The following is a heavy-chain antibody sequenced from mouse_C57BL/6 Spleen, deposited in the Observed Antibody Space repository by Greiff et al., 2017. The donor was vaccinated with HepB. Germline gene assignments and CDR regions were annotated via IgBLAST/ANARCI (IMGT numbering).Heavy chain of an antibody. J-gene: IGHJ3*01. CDR2: IDPSDSYT. Sequence: VQLQQSGAELVKPGASVKLSCKASGYTFTSYWMQWVKQRPGQGLEWIGEIDPSDSYTNYNQKFKGKATLTVDTSSSTAYMQLSSLTSEDSAVYYCASYGYAFAYWGQGTLVTVSA. D-gene: IGHD2-2*01. V-gene: IGHV1-50*01. CDR1: GYTFTSYW. CDR3: ASYGYAFAY.